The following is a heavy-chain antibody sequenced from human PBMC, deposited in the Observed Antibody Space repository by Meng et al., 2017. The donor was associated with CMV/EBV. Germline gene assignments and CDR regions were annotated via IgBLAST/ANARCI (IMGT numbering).Heavy chain of an antibody. V-gene: IGHV3-30*04. CDR3: AGSGNCSSTNCYEGWFDP. CDR1: GFTFSSYA. D-gene: IGHD2-2*01. J-gene: IGHJ5*02. CDR2: ITYDGSNK. Sequence: GGSLRLSCAASGFTFSSYAMHWVRQAPGKGLEWVAVITYDGSNKYYADSVKGRFTISRDNSKNTLHLQRNSLRAEDTAVYYCAGSGNCSSTNCYEGWFDPWGQGTLVTVSS.